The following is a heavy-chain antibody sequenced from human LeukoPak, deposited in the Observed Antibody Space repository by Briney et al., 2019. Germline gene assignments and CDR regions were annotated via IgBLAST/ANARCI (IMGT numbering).Heavy chain of an antibody. Sequence: GGSLRLSCAASGFTFSNAWMTWVRQAPGKGLEWVGRIKSKTDGGTTDYAAPVKGRFTISRDDSKNTSYLQMNSLKTEDTAVYYCTAEYTELLWFAYWGQGTLVTVS. D-gene: IGHD3-10*01. V-gene: IGHV3-15*01. CDR3: TAEYTELLWFAY. CDR2: IKSKTDGGTT. J-gene: IGHJ4*02. CDR1: GFTFSNAW.